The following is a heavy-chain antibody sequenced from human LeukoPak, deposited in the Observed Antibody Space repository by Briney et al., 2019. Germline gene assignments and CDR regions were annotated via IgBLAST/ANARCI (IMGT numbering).Heavy chain of an antibody. CDR2: IRTSAEGANYA. Sequence: TGGSLRLSCAASGFTFSSSEMNWVRQAPGKGLEWVSNIRTSAEGANYAYYADSVKGRVTISRDDAKNTLYLHMNSLRDDDTAVYYCASDQRYAFDYWGQGILVTVSS. D-gene: IGHD3-9*01. CDR1: GFTFSSSE. J-gene: IGHJ4*02. CDR3: ASDQRYAFDY. V-gene: IGHV3-48*03.